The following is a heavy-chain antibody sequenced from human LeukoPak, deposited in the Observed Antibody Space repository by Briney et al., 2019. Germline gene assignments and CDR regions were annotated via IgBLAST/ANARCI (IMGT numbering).Heavy chain of an antibody. CDR3: ARDHITIFGVVDAFDI. D-gene: IGHD3-3*01. CDR2: IKQDGSEK. V-gene: IGHV3-7*01. Sequence: GGSLRLSCAASGFTFSSYWMSWVRQAPGKGLEWVANIKQDGSEKYYVDSVKGRFTISRDNAKNSLYLQMNSLRAEDTAVYYCARDHITIFGVVDAFDIWGQGTMVTVSS. J-gene: IGHJ3*02. CDR1: GFTFSSYW.